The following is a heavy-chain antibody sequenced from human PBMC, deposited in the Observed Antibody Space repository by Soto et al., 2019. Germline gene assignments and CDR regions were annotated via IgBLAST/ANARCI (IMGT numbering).Heavy chain of an antibody. CDR1: GFTFSAYG. CDR2: ITSSGAYT. J-gene: IGHJ4*02. V-gene: IGHV3-21*01. D-gene: IGHD2-15*01. CDR3: ARGYCSGGSCYVFPFDY. Sequence: EVQLVESGGGLVKPGGSLRLSCAASGFTFSAYGMNWVRQAPGKGLEWVSSITSSGAYTYYADSVKGRFTISRDNAKNSLYLQRSSLRAEDTAVYYCARGYCSGGSCYVFPFDYWGQGTLVTVSS.